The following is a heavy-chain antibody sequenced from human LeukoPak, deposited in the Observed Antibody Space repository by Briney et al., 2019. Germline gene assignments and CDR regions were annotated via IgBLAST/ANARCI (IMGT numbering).Heavy chain of an antibody. V-gene: IGHV3-33*08. D-gene: IGHD3-10*01. J-gene: IGHJ4*02. CDR2: IWYDGSNK. CDR1: GFTFSSYA. Sequence: GGSLRLSCAASGFTFSSYAMSWVRQAPGKGLEWVAVIWYDGSNKYYADSVKGRFTISRDNSKNTLYLQMNSLRAEDTAVYYCAREDGSGSYDPFDYWGQGTLVTVSS. CDR3: AREDGSGSYDPFDY.